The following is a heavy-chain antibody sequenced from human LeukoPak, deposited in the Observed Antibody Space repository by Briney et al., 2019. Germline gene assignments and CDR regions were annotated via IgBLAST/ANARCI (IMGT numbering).Heavy chain of an antibody. CDR1: GYTFTGYY. D-gene: IGHD1-26*01. V-gene: IGHV1-2*02. J-gene: IGHJ3*02. Sequence: GPVKVSCKASGYTFTGYYMHWVRQAPGQGLEWMGWINPNSGGTNYAQKFQGRVTMTRDTSISTAYMELSRLRSDDTAVYYCAREERIVGATPFSDAFDIWGQGTMVTVSS. CDR2: INPNSGGT. CDR3: AREERIVGATPFSDAFDI.